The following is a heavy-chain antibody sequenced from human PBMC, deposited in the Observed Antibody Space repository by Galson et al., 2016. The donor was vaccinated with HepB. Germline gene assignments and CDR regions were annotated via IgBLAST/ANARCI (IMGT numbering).Heavy chain of an antibody. CDR3: AHRPPDGGSYYDFNY. CDR2: IYWDDKK. Sequence: PALVKPTQTLTLTCTFTGFSLSTRGVGVGWIRQPPGKALEWLAVIYWDDKKRYSPSLKSRLTITKDTSKNQVVLTMTNMDPVDTATYSCAHRPPDGGSYYDFNYWGPGTLVTVSS. V-gene: IGHV2-5*02. CDR1: GFSLSTRGVG. D-gene: IGHD1-26*01. J-gene: IGHJ4*02.